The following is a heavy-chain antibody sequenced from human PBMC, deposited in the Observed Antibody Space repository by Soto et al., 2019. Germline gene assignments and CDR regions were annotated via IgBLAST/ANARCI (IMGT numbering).Heavy chain of an antibody. CDR2: IYSGGST. CDR3: AREVEPYDILTGYYIAGDYYYMDV. Sequence: GGSLRLSCAASGFTVSSNYMSWVRQAPGKGLEWVSVIYSGGSTYYADSVKGRFTISRDNSKNTLYLQMNSLRAEDTAVYYCAREVEPYDILTGYYIAGDYYYMDVWGKGTTVTVSS. J-gene: IGHJ6*03. CDR1: GFTVSSNY. V-gene: IGHV3-66*01. D-gene: IGHD3-9*01.